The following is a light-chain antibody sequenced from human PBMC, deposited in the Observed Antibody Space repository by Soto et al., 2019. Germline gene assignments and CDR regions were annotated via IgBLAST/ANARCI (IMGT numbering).Light chain of an antibody. V-gene: IGKV3-15*01. CDR1: QSVSSN. Sequence: EIVMTHSPATLSVSPGERATLSCRASQSVSSNFAWYQQKPGQAPRLLIYGASTRATGIPARFSGSGSGTEFTLTISSLQSEDFAVYSCLQYGNWPFTFGPGTKVDIK. CDR2: GAS. J-gene: IGKJ3*01. CDR3: LQYGNWPFT.